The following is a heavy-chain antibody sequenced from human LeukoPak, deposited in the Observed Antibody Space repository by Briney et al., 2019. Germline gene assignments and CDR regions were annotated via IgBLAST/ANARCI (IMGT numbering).Heavy chain of an antibody. CDR3: ATYSTGRYKGLEY. V-gene: IGHV3-7*03. J-gene: IGHJ4*02. CDR2: INKDGSAK. D-gene: IGHD6-19*01. CDR1: GFSFSSYW. Sequence: PGGSLRLSCAASGFSFSSYWMSWVRQAPGKGLEWVANINKDGSAKYYVDSLKGRFTISRDNAENSLYLQMNSLRAEDTAVYYCATYSTGRYKGLEYWGQGTLVTVSS.